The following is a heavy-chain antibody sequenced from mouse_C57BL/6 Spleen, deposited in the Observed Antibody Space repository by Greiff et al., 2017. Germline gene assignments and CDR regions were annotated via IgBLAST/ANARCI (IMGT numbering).Heavy chain of an antibody. Sequence: EVKLVESGGGLVKPGGSLKLSCAASGFTFSDYGMHWVRQAPEKGLEWVAYISRGSSTIYYADTVKGRFTISRDNAKNTLVLQMTSLMSEDTAMYYCASGLTTVVATNAMGYWGQGTSVTVSS. D-gene: IGHD1-1*01. V-gene: IGHV5-17*01. J-gene: IGHJ4*01. CDR3: ASGLTTVVATNAMGY. CDR1: GFTFSDYG. CDR2: ISRGSSTI.